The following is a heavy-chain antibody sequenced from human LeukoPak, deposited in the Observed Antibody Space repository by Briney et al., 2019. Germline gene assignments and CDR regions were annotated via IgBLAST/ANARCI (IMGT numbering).Heavy chain of an antibody. CDR2: INPNSGGT. J-gene: IGHJ4*02. D-gene: IGHD6-13*01. V-gene: IGHV1-2*02. CDR3: ARGQLHSSSWYDY. CDR1: GYTFTGYY. Sequence: ASVKVSCKASGYTFTGYYVHWVRQAPGQGLEWMGWINPNSGGTNYAQKFQGRVTMTRDTSITTAYMELSRLRSDDTAVYYCARGQLHSSSWYDYWGQGSLVTVSS.